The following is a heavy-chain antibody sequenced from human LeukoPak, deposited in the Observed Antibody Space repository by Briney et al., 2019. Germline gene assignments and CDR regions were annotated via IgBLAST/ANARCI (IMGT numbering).Heavy chain of an antibody. Sequence: PSETLSLTCTVSGGSISSSSYYWGWIRQPPGKGLEWIGSIYYSGSTYYNPSLKSRVTISVDTSKNQFSLKLSSVTAADTAVYYCARGLRYSSSWYVFPAGYFDYWGQGTLVTVSS. CDR1: GGSISSSSYY. CDR2: IYYSGST. J-gene: IGHJ4*02. D-gene: IGHD6-13*01. CDR3: ARGLRYSSSWYVFPAGYFDY. V-gene: IGHV4-39*01.